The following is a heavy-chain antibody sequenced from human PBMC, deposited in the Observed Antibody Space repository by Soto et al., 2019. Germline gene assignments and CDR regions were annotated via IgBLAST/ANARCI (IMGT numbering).Heavy chain of an antibody. CDR1: GGSFSGYY. CDR3: ARRRVAMYYFDY. D-gene: IGHD5-12*01. CDR2: INHSGST. Sequence: QVQLQQWGAGLLKPSETLSLTCAVYGGSFSGYYWSWIRQPPGKGLEWIGEINHSGSTNYNPSLKSRVTISVDTSKNQFSLKLSSVTAADTAVYYCARRRVAMYYFDYWGRGTLVTVSS. V-gene: IGHV4-34*01. J-gene: IGHJ4*02.